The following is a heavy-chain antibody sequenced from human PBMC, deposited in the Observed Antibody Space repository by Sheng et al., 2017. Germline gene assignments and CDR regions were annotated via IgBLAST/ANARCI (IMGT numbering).Heavy chain of an antibody. CDR3: ASQPTNYYYGMDV. J-gene: IGHJ6*02. CDR1: GFTFSDYA. Sequence: QVQLVESGGGVVQPGRSLRLSCEASGFTFSDYAIHWVRQAPGKGLEWVAVMSYDGTKKYYADSVKDRFTISRDNAKNSLYLQMNSLGAEDTAVYYCASQPTNYYYGMDVWGQGTTVTVSS. V-gene: IGHV3-30*04. CDR2: MSYDGTKK.